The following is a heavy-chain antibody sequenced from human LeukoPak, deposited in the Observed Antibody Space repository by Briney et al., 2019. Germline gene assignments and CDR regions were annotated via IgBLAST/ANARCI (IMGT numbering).Heavy chain of an antibody. J-gene: IGHJ4*02. V-gene: IGHV3-53*01. D-gene: IGHD6-19*01. CDR3: AREFRQTYSSGWSLDY. CDR1: GFIVSSND. Sequence: GGSLRLSCVASGFIVSSNDMSWVRQAPGKGLEWVSVIYTGGTTYYADSVKGRFTISRDNSRNTIYLQIDSLRAEDTATYYCAREFRQTYSSGWSLDYWGQGTLVTVSS. CDR2: IYTGGTT.